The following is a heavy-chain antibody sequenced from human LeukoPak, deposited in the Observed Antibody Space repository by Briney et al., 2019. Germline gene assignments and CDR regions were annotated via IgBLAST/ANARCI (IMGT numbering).Heavy chain of an antibody. CDR2: IYHSGST. CDR1: GGSISSDGYS. CDR3: ARDDRDYYYYYMDV. D-gene: IGHD3-10*01. J-gene: IGHJ6*03. Sequence: SETLSLTCAVSGGSISSDGYSWSWIRQPPGKGLEWIGYIYHSGSTFYNPSLKSRVTVSVDTSKNQFSLKLSSVTAADTAVYYCARDDRDYYYYYMDVWGKGTTVTVSS. V-gene: IGHV4-30-2*01.